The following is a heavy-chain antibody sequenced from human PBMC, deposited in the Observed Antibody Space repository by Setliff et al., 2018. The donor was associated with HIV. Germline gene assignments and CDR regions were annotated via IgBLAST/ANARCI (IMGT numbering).Heavy chain of an antibody. CDR3: VKDGDYRNGDYDAFDI. Sequence: PSETLSLTCAVSGFSIGSGYYWGWIRQPPGKGLEYIGSVYYNGHVYYNDGSYASYADSVKGRFTISRDNAKNTLYLQMSSLRAEDRAVYYCVKDGDYRNGDYDAFDIWGQGTMVTVSS. CDR2: YYNDGSYA. J-gene: IGHJ3*02. CDR1: GFSIGSGYY. D-gene: IGHD4-17*01. V-gene: IGHV3-74*01.